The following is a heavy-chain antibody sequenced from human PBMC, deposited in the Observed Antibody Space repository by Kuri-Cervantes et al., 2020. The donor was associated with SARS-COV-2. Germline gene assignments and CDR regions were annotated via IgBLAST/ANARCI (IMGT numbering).Heavy chain of an antibody. D-gene: IGHD4-17*01. CDR1: GFTFANYY. Sequence: GESLKISCAASGFTFANYYMSWVRQSPGKGLEWVANIKFDGRDKYYVDSVRGRFTISRDNAKNSLFLQLNSLTAADTAVYYCARSYGVRYVPFDHWGPGTLVTVSS. V-gene: IGHV3-7*05. J-gene: IGHJ4*02. CDR3: ARSYGVRYVPFDH. CDR2: IKFDGRDK.